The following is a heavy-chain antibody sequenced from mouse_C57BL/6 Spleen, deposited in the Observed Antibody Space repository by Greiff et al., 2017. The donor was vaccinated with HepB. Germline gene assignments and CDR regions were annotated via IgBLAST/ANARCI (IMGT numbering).Heavy chain of an antibody. V-gene: IGHV1-80*01. Sequence: QVQLQQSGAELVKPGASVKISCKASGYAFSSYWMNWVKQRPGKGLEWIGQIYPGDGDTNYNGKFKGKATLTAGKSSSTAYMQLSSLTSEDSAVYFCARRGGYPYYAMDYWGQGTSVTVSS. CDR3: ARRGGYPYYAMDY. J-gene: IGHJ4*01. D-gene: IGHD2-2*01. CDR1: GYAFSSYW. CDR2: IYPGDGDT.